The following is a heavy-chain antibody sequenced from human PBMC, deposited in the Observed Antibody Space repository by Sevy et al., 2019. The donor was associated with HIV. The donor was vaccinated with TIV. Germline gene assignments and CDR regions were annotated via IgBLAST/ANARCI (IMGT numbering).Heavy chain of an antibody. V-gene: IGHV4-59*01. CDR2: LYYSGIT. CDR1: GDSISSYY. CDR3: ARALAYYFDY. J-gene: IGHJ4*02. D-gene: IGHD6-13*01. Sequence: SENLSLTCTVSGDSISSYYWSWIRQPPGKGLEWIGYLYYSGITNYNPSLKSRVTISGDTSKNQFSLKLSSVTAADTAVYYCARALAYYFDYWGQGTLVTVSS.